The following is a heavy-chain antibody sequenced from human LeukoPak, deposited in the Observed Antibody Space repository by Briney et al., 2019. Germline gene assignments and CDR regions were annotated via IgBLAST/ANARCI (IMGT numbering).Heavy chain of an antibody. Sequence: ASVTVSCTASGGTFSIYAISWVRQAPGQGLEWMGWISAYNGNTNYTQKLQGRVTMTTDTSTSTAYMELRSLRSDDTAVYYCARDSRDQPWALPVRIEVWGQRAKVNGSS. J-gene: IGHJ6*02. D-gene: IGHD3-16*01. V-gene: IGHV1-18*01. CDR1: GGTFSIYA. CDR3: ARDSRDQPWALPVRIEV. CDR2: ISAYNGNT.